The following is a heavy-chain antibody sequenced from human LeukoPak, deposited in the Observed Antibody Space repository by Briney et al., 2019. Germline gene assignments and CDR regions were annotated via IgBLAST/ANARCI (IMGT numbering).Heavy chain of an antibody. D-gene: IGHD3-16*01. J-gene: IGHJ4*02. CDR3: AGDAGSDSCSYH. CDR1: GDSISSSTAH. V-gene: IGHV4-39*07. Sequence: SETLSLTCTVPGDSISSSTAHWGWIRQPPGKGLEWIGTINYSGNTYYSPSLNGRVTISVDTSKNQFCLKLTSMTAADTAVYFCAGDAGSDSCSYHWGQGTRVIVSA. CDR2: INYSGNT.